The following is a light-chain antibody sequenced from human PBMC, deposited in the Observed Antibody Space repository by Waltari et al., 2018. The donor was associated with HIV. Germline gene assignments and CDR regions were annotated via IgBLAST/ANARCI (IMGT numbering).Light chain of an antibody. CDR2: DIN. Sequence: QAPSVSAAPGQNVTISCSGSSSNIGNNYVSWYQHFPGTAPKLLIYDINKRPSGIPDRFSGSKSGTSATLAIAGLQTGDEADYYCGTWDSSLSVGLFGGGTKVTVL. J-gene: IGLJ3*02. CDR3: GTWDSSLSVGL. CDR1: SSNIGNNY. V-gene: IGLV1-51*01.